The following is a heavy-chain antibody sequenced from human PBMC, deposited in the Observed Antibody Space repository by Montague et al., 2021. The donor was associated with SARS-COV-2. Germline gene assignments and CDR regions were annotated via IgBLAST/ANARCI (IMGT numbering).Heavy chain of an antibody. J-gene: IGHJ4*02. CDR3: VRYSGWFYFDF. Sequence: CATSGDSVSSNSLAWSWNRQSPSKGLDWLGRTYYRSKWYSDYAPSVRGRLTVNTDASKNEFSLELHYVTPEDTAVYYCVRYSGWFYFDFWGQGTLVTVSS. CDR2: TYYRSKWYS. V-gene: IGHV6-1*01. CDR1: GDSVSSNSLA. D-gene: IGHD6-19*01.